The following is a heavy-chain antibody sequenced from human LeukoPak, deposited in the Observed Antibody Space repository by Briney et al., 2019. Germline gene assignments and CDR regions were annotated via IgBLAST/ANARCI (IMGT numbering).Heavy chain of an antibody. CDR2: ISYDGSNK. CDR1: GFTFSSYG. CDR3: ARWEYQLLPELRYYGMDV. D-gene: IGHD2-2*01. V-gene: IGHV3-30*03. Sequence: PGRSLRLSCAASGFTFSSYGMHWVRQAPGKGLEWVAVISYDGSNKYYADSVKGRFTISRDNAKNSLYLQMNSLRAEDTAVYYCARWEYQLLPELRYYGMDVWGQGTTVTVSS. J-gene: IGHJ6*02.